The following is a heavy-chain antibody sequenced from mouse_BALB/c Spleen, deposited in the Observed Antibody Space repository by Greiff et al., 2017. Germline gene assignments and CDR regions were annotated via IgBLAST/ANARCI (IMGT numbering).Heavy chain of an antibody. Sequence: EVMLVESGGGLVQPGGSRKLSCAASGFTFSSFGMHWVRQAPEKGLEWVAYISSGSSTIYYADTVKGRFTISRDNPKNTLFLQMTSLRSEDTAMYYCARLYGNYDAMDYWGQGTSVTVSS. V-gene: IGHV5-17*02. D-gene: IGHD2-10*02. CDR2: ISSGSSTI. J-gene: IGHJ4*01. CDR1: GFTFSSFG. CDR3: ARLYGNYDAMDY.